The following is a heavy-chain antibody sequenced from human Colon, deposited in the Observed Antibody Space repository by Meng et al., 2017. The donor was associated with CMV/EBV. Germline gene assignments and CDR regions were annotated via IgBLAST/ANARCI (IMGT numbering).Heavy chain of an antibody. V-gene: IGHV4-34*01. CDR3: ARGPEVIVVVPPTD. CDR2: IIHGGTT. J-gene: IGHJ4*02. Sequence: SQTLSLTCAVYGGSFRGYYWTWIRQPPGKGLEWIGEIIHGGTTNYNPSLKSRVTISVDTSRNQVSLKLRSVTAADTAVYYCARGPEVIVVVPPTDWGQGTLSPSPQ. CDR1: GGSFRGYY. D-gene: IGHD2-2*01.